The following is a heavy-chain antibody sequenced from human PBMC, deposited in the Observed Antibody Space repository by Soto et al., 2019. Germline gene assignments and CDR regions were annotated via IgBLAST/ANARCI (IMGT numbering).Heavy chain of an antibody. D-gene: IGHD4-17*01. Sequence: ETLSLTCTVSGGSISSYYWSWIRQPPGKGLEWIGYIYYSGSTNYNPSLKSRVTISVDTSKNQFSLKLSAVTAADTAVSYCAREVVTTTYYYGMEVWGEGTTVTV. J-gene: IGHJ6*01. CDR3: AREVVTTTYYYGMEV. CDR2: IYYSGST. CDR1: GGSISSYY. V-gene: IGHV4-59*01.